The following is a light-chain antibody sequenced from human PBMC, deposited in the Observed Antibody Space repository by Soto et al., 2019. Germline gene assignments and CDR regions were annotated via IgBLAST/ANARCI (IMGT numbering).Light chain of an antibody. J-gene: IGKJ4*01. Sequence: DIQMTQSPSSLSASVGDRVTITCQASHDISNYLNWYQHKTGKAPKLLIYDAFKLETGVPSRFSGSGSGTDFTFTISSLQPEDIATYYCQQFYNLPLTFGGGTKVEIK. CDR1: HDISNY. V-gene: IGKV1-33*01. CDR3: QQFYNLPLT. CDR2: DAF.